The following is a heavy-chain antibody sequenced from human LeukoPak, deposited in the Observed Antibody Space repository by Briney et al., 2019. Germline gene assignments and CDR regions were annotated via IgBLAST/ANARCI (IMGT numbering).Heavy chain of an antibody. Sequence: GGSLRLSCAASGFTFSSYWMTWVRQAPGKGLEWVANIKQDGSEKSYVDSVKGRFTISRDNSKNTLYLQMNSLRAEDTAVYCCARIGYRSSSFDYWGRGTLVTVSS. D-gene: IGHD6-6*01. CDR3: ARIGYRSSSFDY. J-gene: IGHJ4*02. CDR1: GFTFSSYW. V-gene: IGHV3-7*01. CDR2: IKQDGSEK.